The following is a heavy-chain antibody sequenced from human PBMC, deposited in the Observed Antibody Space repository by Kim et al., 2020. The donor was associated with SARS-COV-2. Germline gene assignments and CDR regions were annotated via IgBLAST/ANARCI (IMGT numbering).Heavy chain of an antibody. J-gene: IGHJ5*02. CDR3: ARDYYDSSGYYYLDP. D-gene: IGHD3-22*01. V-gene: IGHV3-30*07. Sequence: DSVKGRFTISRDNSKDTLYLQMNSLRAEDTAVYYCARDYYDSSGYYYLDPWGQGTLVTVSS.